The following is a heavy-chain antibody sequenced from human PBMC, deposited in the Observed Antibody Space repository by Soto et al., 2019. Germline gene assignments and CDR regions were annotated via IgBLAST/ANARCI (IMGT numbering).Heavy chain of an antibody. J-gene: IGHJ6*02. CDR1: GFSLSTSGVA. Sequence: QITLKESGPTLMNPTQTITLTCAFSGFSLSTSGVAVGWIRQPPGKALEWLALIFSNDDKRYSPSLMSRLPITKDTSKNQVVLTMTNIDPVDTDTYYCSHIRGSGLFGMDVWGQGTTVTVSS. V-gene: IGHV2-5*01. CDR3: SHIRGSGLFGMDV. CDR2: IFSNDDK. D-gene: IGHD3-10*01.